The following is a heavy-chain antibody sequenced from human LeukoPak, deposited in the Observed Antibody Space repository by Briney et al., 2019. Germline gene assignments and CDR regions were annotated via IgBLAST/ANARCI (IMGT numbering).Heavy chain of an antibody. J-gene: IGHJ5*02. V-gene: IGHV4-30-2*01. D-gene: IGHD1-1*01. CDR2: IYHSGST. CDR3: ARGTERASWFDP. CDR1: GGSISSGGYS. Sequence: PSQTLSLTRAVSGGSISSGGYSWSWIRQPPGKGLEWIGYIYHSGSTYYSPSLKSRVTISVDRSENQFSLKLSSVTAADTAVYYCARGTERASWFDPWGQGTLVTVSS.